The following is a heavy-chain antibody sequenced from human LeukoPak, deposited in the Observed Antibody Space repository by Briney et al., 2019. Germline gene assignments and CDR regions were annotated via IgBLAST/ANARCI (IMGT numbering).Heavy chain of an antibody. J-gene: IGHJ4*02. CDR2: IYYSGST. D-gene: IGHD5-18*01. CDR3: ARARADLRLWRHTLYFDY. Sequence: PSETLSLTCTVSGGSISNGSYYWGWIRQPPGKGLEWIGSIYYSGSTYYNPSLKSRVTISVDTSKNQFSLKLSSVTAADTAVYYCARARADLRLWRHTLYFDYWGQGTLVTVSS. V-gene: IGHV4-39*01. CDR1: GGSISNGSYY.